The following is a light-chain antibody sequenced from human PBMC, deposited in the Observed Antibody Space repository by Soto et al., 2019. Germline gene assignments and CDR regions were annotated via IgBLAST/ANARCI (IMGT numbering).Light chain of an antibody. Sequence: QSALTQPASVSGSPGQSITISCSGTSSDVGGYNHVSWYQQHPGRVPKLMIYEVSIRPAGISNRFSGSKSGNTASLTISGLQAEVEADYYYTSPPSISTRVFGGGTKLTVL. J-gene: IGLJ3*02. CDR3: TSPPSISTRV. CDR2: EVS. V-gene: IGLV2-14*01. CDR1: SSDVGGYNH.